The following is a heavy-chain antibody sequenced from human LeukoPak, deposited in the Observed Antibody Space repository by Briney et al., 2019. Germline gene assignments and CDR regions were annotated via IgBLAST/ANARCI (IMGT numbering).Heavy chain of an antibody. V-gene: IGHV1-18*01. CDR1: GNTFTSCG. CDR3: ARDPLPVLGYCSSTSCPVDY. J-gene: IGHJ4*02. Sequence: GASVKVSCKASGNTFTSCGISWVRQAPGQGLEWMGWISAYNGNTNYAQKLQGRVTMTTDTSTSTAYMELRSLRSDDTAVYYCARDPLPVLGYCSSTSCPVDYWGQGTLVTVSS. CDR2: ISAYNGNT. D-gene: IGHD2-2*01.